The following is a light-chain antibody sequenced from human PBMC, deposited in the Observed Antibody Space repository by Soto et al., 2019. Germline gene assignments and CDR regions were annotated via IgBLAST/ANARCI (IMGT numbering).Light chain of an antibody. V-gene: IGKV1-39*01. J-gene: IGKJ5*01. Sequence: DIQMTQSPSSLSASVGDRVTITCRASESINRHLNWYQQQPGRAPKLLIYAASSLQNGVPSRFRGGGSGTDLTLIITHLHTEDFATYYCQQSYTALSITFGQGTRLEIK. CDR2: AAS. CDR1: ESINRH. CDR3: QQSYTALSIT.